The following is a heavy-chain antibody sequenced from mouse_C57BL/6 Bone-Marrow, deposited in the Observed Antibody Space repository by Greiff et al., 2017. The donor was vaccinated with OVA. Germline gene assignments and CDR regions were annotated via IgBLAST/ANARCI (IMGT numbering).Heavy chain of an antibody. J-gene: IGHJ4*01. V-gene: IGHV1-78*01. CDR1: GYTFTDHT. Sequence: VQLQQSDAELVKPGASVKISCKVSGYTFTDHTIHWMKQRPAQGLEWIGYIYPRDGSTKYNEKLKGKATLTADKSSSTAYMRLNSLTSEDSAVYFCARPYYYGSSYLYYYAMDYWGQGTAVTVSS. CDR3: ARPYYYGSSYLYYYAMDY. CDR2: IYPRDGST. D-gene: IGHD1-1*01.